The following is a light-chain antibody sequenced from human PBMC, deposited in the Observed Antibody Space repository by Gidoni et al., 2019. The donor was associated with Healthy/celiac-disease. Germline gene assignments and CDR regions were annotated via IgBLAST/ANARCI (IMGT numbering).Light chain of an antibody. CDR2: EFS. J-gene: IGLJ1*01. CDR3: CSYAGSSTYV. Sequence: QSALTQPASVSGSPGQSITISCTGTSSDVGSYHLVSWYQQHPGKAPNLMIYEFSKRPSGVSNLVSGSKSGNTASLTISGLQAEDEADYYCCSYAGSSTYVFGTGTKVTVL. V-gene: IGLV2-23*02. CDR1: SSDVGSYHL.